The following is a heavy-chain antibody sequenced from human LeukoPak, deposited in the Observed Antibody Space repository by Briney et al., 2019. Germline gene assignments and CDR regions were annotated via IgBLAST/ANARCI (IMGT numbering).Heavy chain of an antibody. D-gene: IGHD5-12*01. J-gene: IGHJ4*02. CDR3: ARARGYSGYDWGDFDY. CDR1: GGTFSSYA. V-gene: IGHV1-69*13. CDR2: IIPIFGTA. Sequence: RASVKVSCKASGGTFSSYAISWVRQAPGQGLEWMGGIIPIFGTANYAQKFQGRVTITADESTSTAYMELSSLRSEDTAVYYCARARGYSGYDWGDFDYWGQGTLVTASS.